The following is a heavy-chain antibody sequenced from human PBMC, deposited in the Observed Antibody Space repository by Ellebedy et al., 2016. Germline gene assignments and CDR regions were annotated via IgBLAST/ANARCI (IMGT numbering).Heavy chain of an antibody. CDR2: INPNSGAT. J-gene: IGHJ6*03. D-gene: IGHD2-2*01. Sequence: ASVKVSCXASGFTFTGYYIHWVRQAPGQGLEWMGWINPNSGATNHAQNFRGRVTMTRDTSISTAFMELSSLRSDDTAVYYCATRTQLSYMDVWGKGTTVTVSS. CDR3: ATRTQLSYMDV. V-gene: IGHV1-2*02. CDR1: GFTFTGYY.